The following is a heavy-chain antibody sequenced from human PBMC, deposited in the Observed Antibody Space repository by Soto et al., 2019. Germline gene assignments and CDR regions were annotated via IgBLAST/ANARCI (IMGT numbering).Heavy chain of an antibody. J-gene: IGHJ6*02. CDR2: IIPIFGTA. CDR1: GGTFSSYA. D-gene: IGHD4-17*01. CDR3: ARANYGDYVFSLTGRDYYYGMDV. V-gene: IGHV1-69*06. Sequence: QVQLVQSGAEVKKPGSSVKVSCKASGGTFSSYAISWVRQAPGQGLEWMGGIIPIFGTANYAQKFQGRVTIPAEKPANTAYMELRSLRSETTAVYYCARANYGDYVFSLTGRDYYYGMDVWGQGTTVTVSS.